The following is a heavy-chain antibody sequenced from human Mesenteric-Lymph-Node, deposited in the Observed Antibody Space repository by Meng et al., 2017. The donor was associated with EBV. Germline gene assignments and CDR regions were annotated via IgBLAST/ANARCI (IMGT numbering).Heavy chain of an antibody. V-gene: IGHV4-34*01. CDR3: ARVDYTKSLPFDY. D-gene: IGHD2-2*02. CDR1: CGFFNEYS. J-gene: IGHJ4*02. CDR2: IDHSGSN. Sequence: VTPVATLTRPCAFCCGFFNEYSWTWIRQPPGKGLEWIGEIDHSGSNTYNPSLKSRVTMAVDTSKNQFSLKLASVTAADTAVYYCARVDYTKSLPFDYWGRGTLVTVSS.